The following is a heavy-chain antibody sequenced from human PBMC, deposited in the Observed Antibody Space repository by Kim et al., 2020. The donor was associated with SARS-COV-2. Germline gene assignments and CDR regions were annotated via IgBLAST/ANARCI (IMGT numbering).Heavy chain of an antibody. V-gene: IGHV3-23*01. J-gene: IGHJ4*02. Sequence: GGSLRLSCAASGFTFSASAMSWVRQAPGKGLECISTIGGGGDTTYLADSVKGRFTISRDNSKNMLYLEMSSLRAGDTAVYYCATDPGGGTTPLYFDYWGQGTLVTVSS. D-gene: IGHD1-7*01. CDR2: IGGGGDTT. CDR3: ATDPGGGTTPLYFDY. CDR1: GFTFSASA.